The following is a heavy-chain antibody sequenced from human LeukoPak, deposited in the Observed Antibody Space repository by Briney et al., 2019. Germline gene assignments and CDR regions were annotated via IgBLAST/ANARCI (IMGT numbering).Heavy chain of an antibody. CDR1: GYTVTSYG. Sequence: ASVNVSCQASGYTVTSYGISGLRPPPGQGVEGMGWISAYNGNTNYARKLQGRVTMTTDTSTSKAYMELRSLGSDDTAVYYCARSPITFFGVVIRFDSWGQGTLVTVSS. CDR3: ARSPITFFGVVIRFDS. CDR2: ISAYNGNT. D-gene: IGHD3-3*01. J-gene: IGHJ4*02. V-gene: IGHV1-18*01.